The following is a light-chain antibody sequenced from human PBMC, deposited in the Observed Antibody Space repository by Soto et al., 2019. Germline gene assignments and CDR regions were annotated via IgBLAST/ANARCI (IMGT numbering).Light chain of an antibody. J-gene: IGKJ1*01. V-gene: IGKV1-16*01. Sequence: DLQMTQSPSSLSASVGDRVTITCRASQGISSFLAWFQQKPGKAPKSPSYDASTLQSGVSSRFSGSGSYTHLTLTISSLQPEDFATYYCQQYHSYPSSFGQGTKLEIK. CDR3: QQYHSYPSS. CDR2: DAS. CDR1: QGISSF.